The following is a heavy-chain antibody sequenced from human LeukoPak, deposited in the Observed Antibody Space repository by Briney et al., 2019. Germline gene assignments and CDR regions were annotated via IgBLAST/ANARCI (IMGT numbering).Heavy chain of an antibody. CDR1: GGSFSGYY. CDR2: INHSGST. V-gene: IGHV4-34*01. J-gene: IGHJ4*02. CDR3: ARATVTHQFGY. D-gene: IGHD4-17*01. Sequence: PSETLSLTCAVYGGSFSGYYWSWIRQPPGKGLEWIGEINHSGSTNYNPSLKSRVTISVDTSKNQFSLKLSSVTAADTAVYYCARATVTHQFGYWGQGTLVTVSS.